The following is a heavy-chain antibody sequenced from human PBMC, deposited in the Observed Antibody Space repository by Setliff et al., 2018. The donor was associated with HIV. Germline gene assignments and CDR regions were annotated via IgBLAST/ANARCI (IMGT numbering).Heavy chain of an antibody. V-gene: IGHV3-23*01. D-gene: IGHD3-10*01. Sequence: PGGSLRLSCAASGFTFSRYAMTWVRQAPGKGLEWVSAISGSGIGSYYPDSVKGRFTISRDNSKNTLFLQMNSLRAEDTAVYYCAKDRRYYYGSGGTYYYYGMDVWGQGTTVTVSS. J-gene: IGHJ6*02. CDR2: ISGSGIGS. CDR3: AKDRRYYYGSGGTYYYYGMDV. CDR1: GFTFSRYA.